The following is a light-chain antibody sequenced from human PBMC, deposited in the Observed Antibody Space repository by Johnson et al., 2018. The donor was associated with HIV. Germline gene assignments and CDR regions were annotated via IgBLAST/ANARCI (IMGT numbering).Light chain of an antibody. V-gene: IGLV1-51*01. J-gene: IGLJ1*01. CDR2: DNN. CDR1: SSNIGDNY. Sequence: HSVLTQPPSVSAAPGQKVTISCSGSSSNIGDNYVSWYQQLPGTAPKLLIYDNNKRPSGIPDRFSGSKSGTSATLGITGLQTGDEADYYCGTWDSSLSASVFGTGTKVTV. CDR3: GTWDSSLSASV.